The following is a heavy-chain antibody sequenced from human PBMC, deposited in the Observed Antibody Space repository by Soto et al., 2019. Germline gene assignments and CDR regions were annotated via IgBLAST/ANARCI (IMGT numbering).Heavy chain of an antibody. CDR2: IYTSGST. Sequence: QVQLQESGPGLVKPSETLSLTCTVSGGSISSYYWSWIRQPAGKGLEWIGRIYTSGSTNYNPSLKSRVTMSVDPSKNQFSLKLSSVTAADTAVYYCARDTPAAIYYYYGMDVWGQGTTFTVSS. J-gene: IGHJ6*02. D-gene: IGHD2-2*01. CDR1: GGSISSYY. V-gene: IGHV4-4*07. CDR3: ARDTPAAIYYYYGMDV.